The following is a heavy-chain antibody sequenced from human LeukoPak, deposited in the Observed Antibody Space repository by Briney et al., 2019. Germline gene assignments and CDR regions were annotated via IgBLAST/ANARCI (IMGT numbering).Heavy chain of an antibody. J-gene: IGHJ4*02. Sequence: ASETLSLTCTVSGGSISSSSYYWGWIRQPPGKGLEWIGSIYYSWSTYYNPSLKSRVTISVDTSKNQFSLKLSSVTAADTAVYYCARHGDLYYFDYWGQGTLVTVSS. D-gene: IGHD3-10*01. V-gene: IGHV4-39*01. CDR3: ARHGDLYYFDY. CDR2: IYYSWST. CDR1: GGSISSSSYY.